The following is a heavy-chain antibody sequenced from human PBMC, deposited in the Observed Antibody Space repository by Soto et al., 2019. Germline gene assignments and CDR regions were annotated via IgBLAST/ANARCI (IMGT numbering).Heavy chain of an antibody. CDR2: IWYDGSNK. V-gene: IGHV3-33*01. CDR3: ARGITMVRSTLGNWFDP. D-gene: IGHD3-10*01. CDR1: GFTFSSYG. Sequence: QVQLVESGGGVVQPGRSLRLSCAASGFTFSSYGMHWVRQAPGKGLEWVAVIWYDGSNKYYADSVKGRFTISRDNSKKTLYLQMNSLRAEDTAVYYCARGITMVRSTLGNWFDPWGQGTLVTVSS. J-gene: IGHJ5*02.